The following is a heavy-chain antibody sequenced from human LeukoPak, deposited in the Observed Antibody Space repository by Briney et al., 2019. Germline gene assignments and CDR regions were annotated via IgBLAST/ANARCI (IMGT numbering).Heavy chain of an antibody. D-gene: IGHD4-17*01. J-gene: IGHJ4*02. V-gene: IGHV3-11*01. CDR3: TYGDYVYYFDY. Sequence: GGSLRLSCAASGFTFSNAWMSWIRQAPGKGLEWVSYISSSGSTIYYADSVKGRFTISRDNAKNSLYLQMNSLRAEDTAVYYCTYGDYVYYFDYWGQGTLVTVSS. CDR1: GFTFSNAW. CDR2: ISSSGSTI.